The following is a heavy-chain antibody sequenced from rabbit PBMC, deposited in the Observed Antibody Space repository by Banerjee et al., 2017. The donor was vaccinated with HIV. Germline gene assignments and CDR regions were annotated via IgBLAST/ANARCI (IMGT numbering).Heavy chain of an antibody. CDR2: IYTGNEDT. Sequence: QEQLVESGGGLVQPEGSLTLTCTASGFSFSSSYVMCWVRQAPGKGLEWIACIYTGNEDTAYANWAKGRFTISKASSTTVTLQMTSLTAADTATYFCARDRGLMVMLGFNLWGQGTLVTVS. CDR1: GFSFSSSYV. D-gene: IGHD6-1*01. CDR3: ARDRGLMVMLGFNL. J-gene: IGHJ4*01. V-gene: IGHV1S45*01.